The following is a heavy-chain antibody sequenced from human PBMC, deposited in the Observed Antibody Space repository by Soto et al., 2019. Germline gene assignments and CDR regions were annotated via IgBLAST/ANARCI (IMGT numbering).Heavy chain of an antibody. D-gene: IGHD4-17*01. CDR3: ARERDDSGDYHGYNWFDP. CDR2: IYYSGST. Sequence: QVQLQESGPGLVKPSQTLSLTCTVSGGSISSGDYYWSWIRQPPGKGLEWIGYIYYSGSTYYNPSLKSRVTISVDTSKNQFSLKLSSVTAADTAVYYCARERDDSGDYHGYNWFDPWGQGTLVTVSS. V-gene: IGHV4-30-4*01. J-gene: IGHJ5*02. CDR1: GGSISSGDYY.